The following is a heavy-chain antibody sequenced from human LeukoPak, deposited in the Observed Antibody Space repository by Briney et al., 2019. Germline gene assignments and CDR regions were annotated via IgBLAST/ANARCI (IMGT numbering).Heavy chain of an antibody. CDR1: GGSISSYY. D-gene: IGHD4-11*01. J-gene: IGHJ4*02. Sequence: PSETLSLTCTVSGGSISSYYWSWIRQPPGKGLEWIGYIYHSGSTYYNPSLKSRVTISVDRSKNQFSLKLSSVTAADTAVYYCARDLGDDYSNYFDYWGQGTLVTVSS. V-gene: IGHV4-59*12. CDR2: IYHSGST. CDR3: ARDLGDDYSNYFDY.